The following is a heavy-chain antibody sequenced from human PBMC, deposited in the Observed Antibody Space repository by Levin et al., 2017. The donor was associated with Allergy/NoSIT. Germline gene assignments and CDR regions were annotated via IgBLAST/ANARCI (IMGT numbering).Heavy chain of an antibody. CDR1: GGSIRSYY. J-gene: IGHJ5*02. Sequence: SQTLSLTCTVSGGSIRSYYWSWIRQPPGKGLEWIGYIYYTGGTNYNPSLKSRVTISVDTSKNQFSLKLRSLTAADTAVYYCAREGSSVFFNYFDPWGQGTLVTVSS. D-gene: IGHD3-22*01. CDR2: IYYTGGT. V-gene: IGHV4-59*01. CDR3: AREGSSVFFNYFDP.